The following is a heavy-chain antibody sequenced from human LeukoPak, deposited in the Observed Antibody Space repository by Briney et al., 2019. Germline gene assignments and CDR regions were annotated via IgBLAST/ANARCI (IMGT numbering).Heavy chain of an antibody. CDR1: GGSTNNYY. CDR2: IYYRGST. J-gene: IGHJ4*02. CDR3: ARGGDYGDLRYFDY. V-gene: IGHV4-59*01. Sequence: SEPLSLTCTVSGGSTNNYYWSWIRQPPGKGLEWIGYIYYRGSTNYNPSLKSRVTFSVDTSKNQFSLKLNSVTAADTAVYYCARGGDYGDLRYFDYWGQGTLVTVSS. D-gene: IGHD4-17*01.